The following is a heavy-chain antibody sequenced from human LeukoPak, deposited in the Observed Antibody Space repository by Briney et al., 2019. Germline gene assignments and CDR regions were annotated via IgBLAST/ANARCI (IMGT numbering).Heavy chain of an antibody. CDR2: IYSGGST. V-gene: IGHV3-53*01. CDR1: GFTVSSNY. D-gene: IGHD7-27*01. CDR3: AKDSSTGAPEYFDY. Sequence: GGSLRLSCAASGFTVSSNYMSWVRQAPGKGLEWVSVIYSGGSTYYADSVKGRFTISRDNSKNTLYLQMNSLRAEVTAVYYCAKDSSTGAPEYFDYWGQGTLVTVSS. J-gene: IGHJ4*02.